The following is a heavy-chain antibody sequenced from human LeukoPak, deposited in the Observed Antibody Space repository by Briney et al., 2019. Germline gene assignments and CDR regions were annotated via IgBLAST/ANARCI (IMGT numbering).Heavy chain of an antibody. Sequence: PSETLSLTCTVSGGSISSYYWSWIRQPPGKGLEWIGYIYYSGSTNYNPSLKSRVTISLDTSKNQFSLKLSSVTAADTAVYYCARDPIAAAKGFDYWGQGTLVTVSS. CDR2: IYYSGST. D-gene: IGHD6-13*01. CDR3: ARDPIAAAKGFDY. CDR1: GGSISSYY. J-gene: IGHJ4*02. V-gene: IGHV4-59*01.